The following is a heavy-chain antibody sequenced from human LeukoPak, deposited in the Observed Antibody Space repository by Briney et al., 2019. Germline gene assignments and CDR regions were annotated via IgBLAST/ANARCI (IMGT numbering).Heavy chain of an antibody. J-gene: IGHJ4*02. CDR3: ARATFSSSGHSY. CDR2: ISTSGNYI. V-gene: IGHV3-21*05. Sequence: GGSLRLSCSASGFTFSNYAMHWVRQAPGKGLEWVSYISTSGNYIKDADSVKGRFTISRDNAKSSLFLQMNSLRAEDTGVYYCARATFSSSGHSYWGQGTLVTVSS. D-gene: IGHD6-13*01. CDR1: GFTFSNYA.